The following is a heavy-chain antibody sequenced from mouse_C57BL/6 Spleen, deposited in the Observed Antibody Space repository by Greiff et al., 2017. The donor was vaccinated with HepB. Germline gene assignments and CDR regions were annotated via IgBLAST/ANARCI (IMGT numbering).Heavy chain of an antibody. CDR1: GFTFSSYG. V-gene: IGHV5-6*01. J-gene: IGHJ1*03. D-gene: IGHD2-4*01. Sequence: EVKVVESGGDLVKPGGSLKLSCAASGFTFSSYGMSWVRQTPDERLEWVATISSGGSYTYYPDSVKGRFTISRDNAKNTLYLLLSSLKSEETAMYYCARHCDYDGFFDVWGTVTSVTVSS. CDR2: ISSGGSYT. CDR3: ARHCDYDGFFDV.